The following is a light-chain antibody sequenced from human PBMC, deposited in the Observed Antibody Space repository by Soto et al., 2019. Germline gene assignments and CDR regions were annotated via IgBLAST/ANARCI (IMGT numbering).Light chain of an antibody. CDR1: SSDVGSDNV. CDR3: SSYTSSSTLVV. CDR2: EVS. Sequence: QSALTQPASVSGSPGQSITISCTGTSSDVGSDNVVSWYQHYPGKAPQLMIYEVSNRPSGVSNRFSGSKSGNTASLTISGLQAEDEADYYCSSYTSSSTLVVFGGGTKLTVL. V-gene: IGLV2-14*02. J-gene: IGLJ2*01.